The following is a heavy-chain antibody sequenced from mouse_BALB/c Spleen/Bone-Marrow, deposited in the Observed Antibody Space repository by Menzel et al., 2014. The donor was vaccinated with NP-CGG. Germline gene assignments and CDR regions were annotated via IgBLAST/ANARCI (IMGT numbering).Heavy chain of an antibody. CDR3: TRGDYYWYFDV. CDR2: IDPSDSYT. V-gene: IGHV1S127*01. D-gene: IGHD2-4*01. J-gene: IGHJ1*01. Sequence: VQLQQSGAELVKPGASVKMSCKASGYTFTSYWMHWVKQRPGQGLEWIGVIDPSDSYTSYNQKFKGKATLTVDTSSSTSYMQLSSLTSEDSAVYYCTRGDYYWYFDVWGAGTTVTVSS. CDR1: GYTFTSYW.